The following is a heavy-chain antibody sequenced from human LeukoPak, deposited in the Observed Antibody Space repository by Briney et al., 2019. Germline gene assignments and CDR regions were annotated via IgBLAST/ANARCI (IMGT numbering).Heavy chain of an antibody. V-gene: IGHV3-21*01. D-gene: IGHD3-22*01. Sequence: GGSLRLSCAASGFTFSSYSMNWVRQAPGKGLEWVSSISSGSSYIYYADSVKGRFTISRDNAKNSLYLQMNSLRAEDTAVYYCARDRANYYDSSGYYYPAPLDYWGQGTLVTVSS. CDR3: ARDRANYYDSSGYYYPAPLDY. J-gene: IGHJ4*02. CDR1: GFTFSSYS. CDR2: ISSGSSYI.